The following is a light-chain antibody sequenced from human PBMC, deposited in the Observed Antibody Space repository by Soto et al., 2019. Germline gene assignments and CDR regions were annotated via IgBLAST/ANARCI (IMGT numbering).Light chain of an antibody. Sequence: VLTQSPATISLSPAERATLPCRASQNVANYLDWYQQKPGQAPRLLIYGASSRATGIPDRFSGSGSGTDFTLTIGRLEPEDFAVYYCQQYDSSPRTFGQGTKVDI. V-gene: IGKV3-20*01. CDR2: GAS. J-gene: IGKJ1*01. CDR1: QNVANY. CDR3: QQYDSSPRT.